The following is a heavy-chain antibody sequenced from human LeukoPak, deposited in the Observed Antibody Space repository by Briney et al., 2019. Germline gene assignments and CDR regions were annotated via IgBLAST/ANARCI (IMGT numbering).Heavy chain of an antibody. CDR3: ARESIPGDYR. Sequence: PSETLSLTCSVSGGSINSRGSYWSWIRQYPGKGLEWIGNIDYSGSTYYNSSLQSRVTISIDTSKNQFSLMLTSVTAADTAIYYCARESIPGDYRWGQGTLVTVSS. V-gene: IGHV4-31*03. CDR1: GGSINSRGSY. CDR2: IDYSGST. J-gene: IGHJ4*02. D-gene: IGHD4-17*01.